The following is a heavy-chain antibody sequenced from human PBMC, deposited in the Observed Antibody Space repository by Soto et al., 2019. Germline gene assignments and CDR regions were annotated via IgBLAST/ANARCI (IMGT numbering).Heavy chain of an antibody. J-gene: IGHJ3*02. D-gene: IGHD4-17*01. CDR2: IYSGGST. Sequence: PGGSLRLSCAASGFTVSSNYMSWVRQAPGKGLEWVSVIYSGGSTYYADSVKGRFTISRDNSKNTLYLQMNSLRAEDTALYYCARNGIPKDYGGNTAFDIWGQGTLVTVSS. CDR1: GFTVSSNY. V-gene: IGHV3-53*01. CDR3: ARNGIPKDYGGNTAFDI.